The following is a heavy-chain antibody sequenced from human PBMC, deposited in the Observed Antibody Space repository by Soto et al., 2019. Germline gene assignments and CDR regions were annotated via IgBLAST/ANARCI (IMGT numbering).Heavy chain of an antibody. CDR1: GFTFSIYA. CDR2: LSSSGGTT. D-gene: IGHD6-6*01. Sequence: PGGSLRLSCAASGFTFSIYAMTWVRQAPGKGLEWVSGLSSSGGTTHYADSVKGRFTISRDKSKNTLFLQMNSLRAEDTAVYYCAKLPRGSSPENDYWGQGTLVTVSS. V-gene: IGHV3-23*01. CDR3: AKLPRGSSPENDY. J-gene: IGHJ4*02.